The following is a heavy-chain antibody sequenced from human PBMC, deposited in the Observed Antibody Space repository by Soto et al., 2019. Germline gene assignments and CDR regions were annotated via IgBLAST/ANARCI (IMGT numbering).Heavy chain of an antibody. D-gene: IGHD6-13*01. J-gene: IGHJ4*02. V-gene: IGHV4-59*01. Sequence: SETLSLTCTVSSDPISSYYWSWIRQPPGKRLEWIGYISYSGSTDYNPSLKSRVTISGDTSKNQFSLKVSSVTAADTAVYYCARGTSWQLPFDYWGQGTLVTVSS. CDR2: ISYSGST. CDR3: ARGTSWQLPFDY. CDR1: SDPISSYY.